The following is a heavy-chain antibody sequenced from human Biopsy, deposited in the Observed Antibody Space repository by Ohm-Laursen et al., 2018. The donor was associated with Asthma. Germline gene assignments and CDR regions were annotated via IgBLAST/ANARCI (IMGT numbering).Heavy chain of an antibody. CDR2: ISVYNGNT. J-gene: IGHJ6*02. Sequence: SVKVSCKTSGYAFNSAGITWVRQAPGQGLEWMGWISVYNGNTKVAQKLQDRVTMITDTSTSTAYMELRSLRSDDTAVYFCTRAVDYSHYYGIDVWGQGTTVTVS. CDR3: TRAVDYSHYYGIDV. V-gene: IGHV1-18*01. D-gene: IGHD3-10*01. CDR1: GYAFNSAG.